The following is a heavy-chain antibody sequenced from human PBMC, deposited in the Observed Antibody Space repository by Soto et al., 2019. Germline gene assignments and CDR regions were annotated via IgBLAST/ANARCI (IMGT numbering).Heavy chain of an antibody. CDR2: IIPILGIA. CDR3: ARSHGDNGWFDP. CDR1: GGTFSSYT. J-gene: IGHJ5*02. V-gene: IGHV1-69*02. Sequence: QVQLVQSGAEVKKPGSSVKVSCKASGGTFSSYTISWVRQAPGQGLEWMGRIIPILGIANYAQKFQGRVTITADKSTSTAYMELSSLRSEDTAVYYGARSHGDNGWFDPWGQGTLVTVSS. D-gene: IGHD4-17*01.